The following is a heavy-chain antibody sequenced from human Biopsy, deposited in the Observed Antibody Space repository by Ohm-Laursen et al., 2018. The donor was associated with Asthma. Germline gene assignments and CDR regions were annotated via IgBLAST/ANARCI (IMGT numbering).Heavy chain of an antibody. J-gene: IGHJ5*02. CDR2: IYYSGST. CDR1: GGSISSYY. CDR3: ARLSLNDSLDP. Sequence: SDTLSLTCAVSGGSISSYYWSWIRQPPGKGLEWIGYIYYSGSTYYNPSLKSRVTISEDTSKNQLSLKLSSVTAADTAVFYCARLSLNDSLDPWGRETLVTVSS. D-gene: IGHD1-1*01. V-gene: IGHV4-59*04.